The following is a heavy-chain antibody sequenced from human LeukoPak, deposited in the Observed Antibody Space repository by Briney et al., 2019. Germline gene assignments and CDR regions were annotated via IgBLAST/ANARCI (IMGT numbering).Heavy chain of an antibody. D-gene: IGHD3-10*01. CDR1: GFTFSSYA. J-gene: IGHJ4*02. CDR3: ARVPSSFQTYYGSGSSHFDY. V-gene: IGHV3-30-3*01. CDR2: ISYDGSNK. Sequence: GGSLRLSCAASGFTFSSYAMHWVRQAPGKGLEWVAVISYDGSNKYYADSVKGRFTISRDNSKNTLYLQMNSLRAEDTAVYYCARVPSSFQTYYGSGSSHFDYWGQGTLVTVSS.